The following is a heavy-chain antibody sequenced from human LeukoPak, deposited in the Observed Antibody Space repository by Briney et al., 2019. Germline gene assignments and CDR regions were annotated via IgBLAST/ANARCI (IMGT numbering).Heavy chain of an antibody. CDR2: IYYSGST. J-gene: IGHJ4*02. V-gene: IGHV4-39*01. D-gene: IGHD1-7*01. Sequence: SETLSLTCTVSGGSVRSTSYAWGWIRQPPGTGLEWIGSIYYSGSTYYNPSLKSRVTLSVDTSKNQFSLKLSSVTAADTAVYYCASPISGTIDYWGQGTLVTVSS. CDR1: GGSVRSTSYA. CDR3: ASPISGTIDY.